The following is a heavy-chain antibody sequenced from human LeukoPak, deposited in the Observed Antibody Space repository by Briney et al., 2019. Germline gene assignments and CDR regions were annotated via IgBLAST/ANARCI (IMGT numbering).Heavy chain of an antibody. Sequence: SKTLSLTCTVSGGSISSYYWSWIRQPPGKGLEWIGYIYYSGSTNYNPSLKSRVTISVDTSKNQFSLKLSSVTAADTAVYYCAREIGDRGGYSFDYWGQGTLVTVSS. J-gene: IGHJ4*02. D-gene: IGHD5-24*01. CDR1: GGSISSYY. CDR3: AREIGDRGGYSFDY. V-gene: IGHV4-59*01. CDR2: IYYSGST.